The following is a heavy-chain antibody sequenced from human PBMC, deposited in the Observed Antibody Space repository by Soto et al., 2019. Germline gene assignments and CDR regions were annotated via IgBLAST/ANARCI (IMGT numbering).Heavy chain of an antibody. CDR2: IGGSGRTT. Sequence: PGGSLRLSCAASAFTFNNYAMSWVRQAPGKGLEWVSGIGGSGRTTYYADSVKGRFTISRDNSNNTLFLQMNSLRAEDTAVYYCAKSLYSDSSGDFYDYWGQGTLVTVSS. V-gene: IGHV3-23*01. D-gene: IGHD3-22*01. CDR3: AKSLYSDSSGDFYDY. J-gene: IGHJ4*02. CDR1: AFTFNNYA.